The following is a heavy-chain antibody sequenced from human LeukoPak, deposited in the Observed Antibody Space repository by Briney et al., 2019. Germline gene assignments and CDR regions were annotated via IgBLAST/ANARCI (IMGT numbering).Heavy chain of an antibody. D-gene: IGHD6-13*01. J-gene: IGHJ4*02. CDR1: GFTFSSYW. CDR2: INSDGSST. Sequence: PGGSLRLSCAASGFTFSSYWMHWVRQAPGKGLVWVSRINSDGSSTSYADSVKGRFTISRDNAKNTLYLQMNSLRAEDTAVYYCARESTGIAADGNWGQGTLVTVSS. V-gene: IGHV3-74*01. CDR3: ARESTGIAADGN.